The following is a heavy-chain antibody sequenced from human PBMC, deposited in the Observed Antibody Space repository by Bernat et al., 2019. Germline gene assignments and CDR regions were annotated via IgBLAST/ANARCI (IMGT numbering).Heavy chain of an antibody. CDR1: GYTFTSYY. CDR3: ATGEQQLVSDY. D-gene: IGHD6-13*01. V-gene: IGHV1-46*03. Sequence: QAQLMQSGAEVKKPGASVKVSCTASGYTFTSYYMHWVRQAPGQGLEWMGIINPSGGSTSYAQKFQGRVTMTRDTSTSTVYMELSSLRSEDTAVYYCATGEQQLVSDYWGQGTLVTVSS. CDR2: INPSGGST. J-gene: IGHJ4*02.